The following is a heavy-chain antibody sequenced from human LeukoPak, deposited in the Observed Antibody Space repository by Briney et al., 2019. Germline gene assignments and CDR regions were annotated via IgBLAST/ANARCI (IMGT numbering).Heavy chain of an antibody. V-gene: IGHV4-39*01. D-gene: IGHD3-10*01. CDR2: IYYSGTT. CDR3: ARSLGANTWVGNWFDP. Sequence: PSETLSLTCSVSGGSISSPNHDWAWIRQPPGQGLEWTGSIYYSGTTYYNLSLKSRVTLSVDTPQNQFSLKLSSVTAADTAIYFCARSLGANTWVGNWFDPWGQGTLVTVSP. J-gene: IGHJ5*02. CDR1: GGSISSPNHD.